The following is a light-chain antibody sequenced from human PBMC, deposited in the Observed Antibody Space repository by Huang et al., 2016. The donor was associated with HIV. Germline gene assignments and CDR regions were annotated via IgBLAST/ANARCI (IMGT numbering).Light chain of an antibody. Sequence: EIVLTQSPDTLSLSPGERATLSCRASRSVVSSPLAWYQQRPGQTPRLLIYGASTRAPGIPDRFSGRGSGTAFTLTINRLEPEDSAVYYCQQYGSSPWTFGQGTKTEIK. CDR1: RSVVSSP. V-gene: IGKV3-20*01. CDR2: GAS. CDR3: QQYGSSPWT. J-gene: IGKJ1*01.